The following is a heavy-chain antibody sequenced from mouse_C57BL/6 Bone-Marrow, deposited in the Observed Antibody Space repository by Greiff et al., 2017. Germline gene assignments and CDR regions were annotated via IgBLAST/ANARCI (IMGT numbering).Heavy chain of an antibody. CDR1: GYTFTSYW. Sequence: QVQLQQPGAELVMPGASVKLSCKASGYTFTSYWMHWVKQRPGQGLEWIGEIDPSDSYTNYNQKFKGKSTLTVDKSSSTAYMQLSSLTSEDSAVHYCARGGYYAMDYWGQGTSGTVSS. CDR2: IDPSDSYT. V-gene: IGHV1-69*01. J-gene: IGHJ4*01. CDR3: ARGGYYAMDY.